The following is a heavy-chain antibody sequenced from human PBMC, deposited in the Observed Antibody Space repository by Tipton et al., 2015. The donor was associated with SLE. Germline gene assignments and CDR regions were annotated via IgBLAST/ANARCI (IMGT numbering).Heavy chain of an antibody. J-gene: IGHJ4*02. Sequence: LRLSCNVSGVSITSGGYYWSWIRQHPGKDLELIGFIYQSGSTYYNPSLRSRVIISLDRSKNQFSLNLTSLTAADTAIYYCARDLKFLDYWGQGIHVTVSS. CDR2: IYQSGST. CDR1: GVSITSGGYY. CDR3: ARDLKFLDY. V-gene: IGHV4-31*02.